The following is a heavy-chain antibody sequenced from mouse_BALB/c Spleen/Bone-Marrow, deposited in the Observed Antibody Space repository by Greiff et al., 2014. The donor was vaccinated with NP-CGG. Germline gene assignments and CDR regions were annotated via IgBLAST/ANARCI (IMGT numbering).Heavy chain of an antibody. CDR2: ISYSGST. CDR1: GFSITSDYV. J-gene: IGHJ4*01. CDR3: ARKSLYYAMDY. V-gene: IGHV3-2*02. Sequence: VQLQQSGPGLVKPSQSLSLTCTVSGFSITSDYVWNWIRQFPGNKLEWMGYISYSGSTSYNPSLKSQISITRDTSKNQFFLQLNSVTTEDTATYYCARKSLYYAMDYWGQGTSVTVSS.